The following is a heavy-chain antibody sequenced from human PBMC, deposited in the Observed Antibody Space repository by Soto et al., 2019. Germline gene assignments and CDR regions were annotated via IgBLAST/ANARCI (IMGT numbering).Heavy chain of an antibody. V-gene: IGHV3-30*18. CDR1: GFTFSSYG. Sequence: PGGSLRLSCAASGFTFSSYGMHWVRQAPGKGLEWVAVISYDGSNKYYADSVKGRFTISRDNSKNTLYLQMNSLRAEDTAVYYCAKDAHSSWPRTYDYWGQGTLVTVSS. J-gene: IGHJ4*02. CDR2: ISYDGSNK. D-gene: IGHD6-13*01. CDR3: AKDAHSSWPRTYDY.